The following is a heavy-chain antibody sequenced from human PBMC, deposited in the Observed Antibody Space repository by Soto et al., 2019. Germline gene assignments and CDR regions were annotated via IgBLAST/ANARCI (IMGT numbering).Heavy chain of an antibody. CDR3: ASVRGGYYYAMDV. CDR1: GQYIKSNFW. CDR2: IYHSGST. D-gene: IGHD3-10*02. V-gene: IGHV4-4*02. J-gene: IGHJ6*02. Sequence: SETLSLTCLVSGQYIKSNFWWAWVRQSPGKDLEWIGEIYHSGSTNYNPSLKNRVTISVDKSKNQFSLKLSSVTAADTAVYYCASVRGGYYYAMDVWGQGTTVTVSS.